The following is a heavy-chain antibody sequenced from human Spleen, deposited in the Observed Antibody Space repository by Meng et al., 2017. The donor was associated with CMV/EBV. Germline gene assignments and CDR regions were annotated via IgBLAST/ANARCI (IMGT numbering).Heavy chain of an antibody. CDR3: AKDHQYGIDFWSGHYPLGY. CDR1: SSEG. D-gene: IGHD3-3*01. V-gene: IGHV3-30*02. J-gene: IGHJ4*02. Sequence: SSEGINWVGQAQGKGLEWVAFIRYDGSNKDYADSVKGRFTISRDNSKNTLYLQMNSLRAEDTAVYYCAKDHQYGIDFWSGHYPLGYWGQGTLVTVSS. CDR2: IRYDGSNK.